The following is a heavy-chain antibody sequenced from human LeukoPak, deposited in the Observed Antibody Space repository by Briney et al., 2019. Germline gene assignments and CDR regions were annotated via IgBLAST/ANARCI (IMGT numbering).Heavy chain of an antibody. Sequence: GGSLRLSCAASGFTFSSYSMNWVRQAPGKGLEWVSSISTSSSYIYYADSVKGRFTISRGNAKNSLYMQMNSLRAEDTAVYYCARTISSGYSYWGQGTLVTVSS. D-gene: IGHD3-22*01. CDR3: ARTISSGYSY. J-gene: IGHJ4*02. CDR2: ISTSSSYI. CDR1: GFTFSSYS. V-gene: IGHV3-21*01.